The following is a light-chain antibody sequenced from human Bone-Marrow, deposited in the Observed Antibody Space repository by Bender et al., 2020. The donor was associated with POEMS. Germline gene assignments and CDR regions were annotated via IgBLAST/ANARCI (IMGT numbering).Light chain of an antibody. V-gene: IGLV2-11*01. CDR1: TSDVGGYNY. CDR2: DVK. J-gene: IGLJ3*02. Sequence: QSALTQPRSVSGSPGQSVTISCSGSTSDVGGYNYVSWYQQHPGKAPKLLIYDVKKRPSGVPDRLAGSKSGNTASLTISGLQAEDEAHYYCCSYTGSVTVMFGGGTKLTVL. CDR3: CSYTGSVTVM.